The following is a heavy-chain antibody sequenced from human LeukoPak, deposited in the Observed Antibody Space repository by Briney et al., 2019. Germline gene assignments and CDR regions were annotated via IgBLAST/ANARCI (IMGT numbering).Heavy chain of an antibody. CDR2: ISAYNGNT. D-gene: IGHD5-18*01. CDR1: GYTFTSYG. V-gene: IGHV1-18*01. J-gene: IGHJ4*02. CDR3: AREIRGYSYGSFFDY. Sequence: ASVKVSCKASGYTFTSYGISWVRQAPGQGLEWMGWISAYNGNTNYAQKLQGRVTMTTDTSTSTAYMELRSLRSDDTAVYYCAREIRGYSYGSFFDYWGQGTLVTVSS.